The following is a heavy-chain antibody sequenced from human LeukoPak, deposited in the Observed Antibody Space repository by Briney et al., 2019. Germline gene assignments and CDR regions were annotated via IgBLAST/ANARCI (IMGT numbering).Heavy chain of an antibody. Sequence: ASVNVFCKASGYTFTVYYMHWVRQAPGQGLEWMGWISAYNGNTHYTQKLQGRVNITTDTYTSTAYMEVRTLRSGDRAVYYCARSVSGPIWFGERYYYYMDVWGKGTTVTISS. CDR3: ARSVSGPIWFGERYYYYMDV. CDR2: ISAYNGNT. D-gene: IGHD3-10*01. V-gene: IGHV1-18*04. CDR1: GYTFTVYY. J-gene: IGHJ6*03.